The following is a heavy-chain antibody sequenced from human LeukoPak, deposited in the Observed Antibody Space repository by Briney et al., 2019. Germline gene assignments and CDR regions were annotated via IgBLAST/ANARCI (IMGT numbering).Heavy chain of an antibody. V-gene: IGHV3-23*01. CDR1: GFTFSTYA. J-gene: IGHJ4*02. CDR2: ISGSGGST. D-gene: IGHD6-19*01. CDR3: AKRLAVAGYFDY. Sequence: GGSLRLSCEASGFTFSTYAMHWVRQAPGKGLEWVSAISGSGGSTYYADSVKGRFTISRDNSKNTLYLQMNSLRAEDTAVYYCAKRLAVAGYFDYWGQGTLVTVSS.